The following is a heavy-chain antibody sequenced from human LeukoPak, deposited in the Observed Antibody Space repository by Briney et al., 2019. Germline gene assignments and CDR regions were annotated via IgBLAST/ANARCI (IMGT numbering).Heavy chain of an antibody. Sequence: GGSLRLSCAASGFTFSSYAMCWVRQAPGKVLESVSAISGSGGSTYYADSVKGRFTIFRDNSKNTLYLQMNSLRAEDTAVYYCAKDLSTSPLDYWGQGTLVTVSS. CDR3: AKDLSTSPLDY. J-gene: IGHJ4*02. D-gene: IGHD2/OR15-2a*01. CDR2: ISGSGGST. V-gene: IGHV3-23*01. CDR1: GFTFSSYA.